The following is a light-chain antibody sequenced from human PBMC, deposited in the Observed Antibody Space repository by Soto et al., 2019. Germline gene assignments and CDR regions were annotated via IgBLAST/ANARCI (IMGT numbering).Light chain of an antibody. CDR1: KSGSRN. J-gene: IGKJ1*01. Sequence: QSPAPLSVSPGDISTLACGASKSGSRNLAAYQLKPGEAPRRLMFDRSSRATGVPARMSGSGSGTEYFLTIISRQYEDFAVYYCQQYNNRHPETFGQGTKVDIK. CDR2: DRS. V-gene: IGKV3-15*01. CDR3: QQYNNRHPET.